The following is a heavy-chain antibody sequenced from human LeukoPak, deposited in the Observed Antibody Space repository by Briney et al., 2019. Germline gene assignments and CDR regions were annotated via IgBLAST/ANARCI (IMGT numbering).Heavy chain of an antibody. CDR3: ARVDTYYYDSSGYYYFDY. J-gene: IGHJ4*02. CDR1: GYTFTSYG. Sequence: ASVKVSCKASGYTFTSYGISWVRQAPGQGFEWMGWISAYNGNTNYAQKLQGRVTMTTDTSTSTAYMELRSLRSDDTAVYYCARVDTYYYDSSGYYYFDYWGQGTLVTVSS. CDR2: ISAYNGNT. D-gene: IGHD3-22*01. V-gene: IGHV1-18*01.